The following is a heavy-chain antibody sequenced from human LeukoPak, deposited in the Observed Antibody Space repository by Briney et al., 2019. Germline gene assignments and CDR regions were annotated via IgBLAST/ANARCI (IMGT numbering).Heavy chain of an antibody. CDR3: ARDWPTVITDY. D-gene: IGHD4-11*01. J-gene: IGHJ4*02. V-gene: IGHV1-18*01. Sequence: ASVKVPCKTSGYTFTSHGISWVRQAPGQGLEWMGWISTSKGDTNYAQKFKGRLTMTTDRSTYTAYMELRSLSSDDTAVYYCARDWPTVITDYWGQGTLVTVSS. CDR2: ISTSKGDT. CDR1: GYTFTSHG.